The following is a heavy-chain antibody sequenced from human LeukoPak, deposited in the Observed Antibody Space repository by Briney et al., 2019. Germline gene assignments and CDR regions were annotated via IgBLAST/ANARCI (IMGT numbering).Heavy chain of an antibody. Sequence: SETLSLTCTVSGGSISSYYWSWIRQPPGKGLEWIGYIYYSGSTNYNPSRKSRVTISVDTSKNQFSLKLSSVTASATAVYYCARXGSDPYNWFDSWGQGILATVSS. J-gene: IGHJ5*01. D-gene: IGHD6-6*01. V-gene: IGHV4-59*01. CDR2: IYYSGST. CDR1: GGSISSYY. CDR3: ARXGSDPYNWFDS.